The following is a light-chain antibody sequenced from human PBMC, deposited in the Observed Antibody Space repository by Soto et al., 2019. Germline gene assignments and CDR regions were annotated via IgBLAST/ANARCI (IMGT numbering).Light chain of an antibody. V-gene: IGKV3-15*01. J-gene: IGKJ1*01. CDR2: DAS. CDR3: QQYNRWPRT. CDR1: QSVGTN. Sequence: EIVLTHSPATLSSFPGDRSTLSCRASQSVGTNLAWYQQKPGQAPRLLIYDASTRATGIPVRFSGSGSGTEFTLSISSVQSEDFAIFYCQQYNRWPRTFGQGTKVDIK.